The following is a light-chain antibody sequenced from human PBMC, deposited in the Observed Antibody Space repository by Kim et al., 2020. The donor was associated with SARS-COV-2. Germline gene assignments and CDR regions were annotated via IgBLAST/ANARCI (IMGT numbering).Light chain of an antibody. V-gene: IGLV3-1*01. CDR1: KLGDKY. CDR2: QDS. J-gene: IGLJ3*02. Sequence: SYELTQPPSVSVSPGQTASITCSGDKLGDKYAFWYQQKPGQSPVLVIYQDSKRPSGIPERFSGSNSGNTATLTISGTQAMDEADYYCQAWDSSTWVFGGG. CDR3: QAWDSSTWV.